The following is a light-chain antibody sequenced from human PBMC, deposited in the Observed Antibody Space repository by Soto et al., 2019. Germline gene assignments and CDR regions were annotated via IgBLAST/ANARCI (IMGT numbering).Light chain of an antibody. V-gene: IGKV1-39*01. Sequence: DIQMTQSPSSLSASVGDRVTITCRASQSISSYLNWYQQKPGKAPKLLIYAASSLQSGVPSRFSGSGSETDFTLTISSLQPEDFATYSCQQSYSTPWTFGQGTKVDIK. CDR3: QQSYSTPWT. CDR2: AAS. J-gene: IGKJ1*01. CDR1: QSISSY.